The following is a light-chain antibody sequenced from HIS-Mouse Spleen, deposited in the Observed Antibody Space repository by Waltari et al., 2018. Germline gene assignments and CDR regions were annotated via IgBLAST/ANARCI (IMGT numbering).Light chain of an antibody. CDR2: EGS. CDR3: CSYAGSSTLV. J-gene: IGLJ2*01. V-gene: IGLV2-23*01. Sequence: QSALTQPASVSGSPGQSITISCTGTSSDVGSYNLVSWYQQHPGKAPKLMIYEGSKRPSGVSNRFSCSKSGNTASLTISGIQAEDEADYYCCSYAGSSTLVFGGGTKLTVL. CDR1: SSDVGSYNL.